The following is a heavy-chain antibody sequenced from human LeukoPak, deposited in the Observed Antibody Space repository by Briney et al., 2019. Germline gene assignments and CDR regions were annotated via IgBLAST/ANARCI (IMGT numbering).Heavy chain of an antibody. CDR3: VRDARHQLSRRNYYAMDV. V-gene: IGHV4-39*07. Sequence: PSETLSLTCTVSGGSISSSSYYWGWVRQPPGKGLEWIGSIYYGGSSCYSSSLKSRVTISVDISKNQYSLKVNPVTAADTAVYYCVRDARHQLSRRNYYAMDVWGQGTTVTVSS. CDR2: IYYGGSS. D-gene: IGHD2-2*01. J-gene: IGHJ6*02. CDR1: GGSISSSSYY.